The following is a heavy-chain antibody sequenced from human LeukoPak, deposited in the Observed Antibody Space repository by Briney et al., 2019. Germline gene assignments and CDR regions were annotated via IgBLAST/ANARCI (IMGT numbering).Heavy chain of an antibody. Sequence: PSETLSLTCEVSGYSISSFYYWGWIRPSPGEGLGGIAIISNSGTTYYNLSLKSRVTISMDTSKNHFFLRLTSVTAADTAVYYCARVAGNNRQGADYWGRGSLVTVSS. CDR3: ARVAGNNRQGADY. J-gene: IGHJ4*02. V-gene: IGHV4-38-2*01. CDR2: ISNSGTT. CDR1: GYSISSFYY. D-gene: IGHD1-14*01.